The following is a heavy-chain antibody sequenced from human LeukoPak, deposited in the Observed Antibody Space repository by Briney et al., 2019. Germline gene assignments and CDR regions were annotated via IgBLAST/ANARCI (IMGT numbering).Heavy chain of an antibody. J-gene: IGHJ4*02. CDR3: ARDGLKYCSSTSCYPPY. Sequence: ASVKVSCKASGYTFTSYGISWVRQAPGQGLEWMGWTSAYNGNTNYAQKLQGRVTMTTDTSTSTAYMELRSLRSDDTAVYYCARDGLKYCSSTSCYPPYWGQGTLVTVSS. CDR2: TSAYNGNT. CDR1: GYTFTSYG. V-gene: IGHV1-18*01. D-gene: IGHD2-2*01.